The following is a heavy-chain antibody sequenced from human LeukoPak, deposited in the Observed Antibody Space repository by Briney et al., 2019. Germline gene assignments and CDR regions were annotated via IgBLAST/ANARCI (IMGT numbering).Heavy chain of an antibody. CDR1: GYTFSGYY. CDR3: AREGDGLLSKDFDY. Sequence: ASVKVSCKASGYTFSGYYIHWVRQAPGQGLEWMGYSSPNSGGANSAQKFRGRVTMTRDTSISTAYMGLTRLGSDDTAVYYCAREGDGLLSKDFDYWGQGTLVTVSS. V-gene: IGHV1-2*02. CDR2: SSPNSGGA. J-gene: IGHJ4*02. D-gene: IGHD2-15*01.